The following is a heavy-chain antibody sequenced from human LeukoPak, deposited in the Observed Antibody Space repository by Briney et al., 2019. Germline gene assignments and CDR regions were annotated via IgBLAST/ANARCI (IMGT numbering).Heavy chain of an antibody. CDR2: IWSDGSNQ. CDR3: ARGEYSSSWHSEYFQH. CDR1: GFSFSSFG. V-gene: IGHV3-33*01. J-gene: IGHJ1*01. D-gene: IGHD6-13*01. Sequence: GGSLRLSCAASGFSFSSFGMHWVRQAPGKGLEWVAVIWSDGSNQYYADSVRGRFTISRDNPKDTLYLQMNSLRVEDTAVYYRARGEYSSSWHSEYFQHWGQGTLVTVSS.